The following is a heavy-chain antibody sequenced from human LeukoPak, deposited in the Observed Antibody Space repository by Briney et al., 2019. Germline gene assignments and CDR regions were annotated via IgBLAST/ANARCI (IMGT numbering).Heavy chain of an antibody. Sequence: QSGGSLRLSCAASGFTFSSYAMSWVRQAPGKGLEWVSAISGSGGSTYYADSVKGRFTISRDNSKNTLYLQMNSLRAEDTAVYYCAKMGWAYCGGDCYSGFDPWGQGTLVTVSS. CDR1: GFTFSSYA. V-gene: IGHV3-23*01. CDR2: ISGSGGST. J-gene: IGHJ5*02. D-gene: IGHD2-21*02. CDR3: AKMGWAYCGGDCYSGFDP.